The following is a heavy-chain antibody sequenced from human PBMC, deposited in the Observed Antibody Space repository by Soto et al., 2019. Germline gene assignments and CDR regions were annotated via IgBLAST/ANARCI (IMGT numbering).Heavy chain of an antibody. CDR3: ARDHIAALDY. V-gene: IGHV1-46*01. CDR1: GYTFTRYY. D-gene: IGHD6-13*01. CDR2: INPSGGST. Sequence: ASLKVSCKASGYTFTRYYMHWVRQAPGQGLEWMGIINPSGGSTSYAQKFQGRVTMTRDTSTSTVYMELSSLRSGDTAVYYCARDHIAALDYWGQGTLVTVSS. J-gene: IGHJ4*02.